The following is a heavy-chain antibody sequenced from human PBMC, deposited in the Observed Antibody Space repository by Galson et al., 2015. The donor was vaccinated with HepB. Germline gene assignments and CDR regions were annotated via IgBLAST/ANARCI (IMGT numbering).Heavy chain of an antibody. Sequence: QSGAEVKKPGASVKVSCKASGYTFTSYGISWVRQAPGQGLEWMGGIIPIFGTANYAQKFQGRVTITADESTSTAYMELSSLRTEDTAAYYCARSQDIVVVPADDAFDIWGQGTMVTVSS. CDR3: ARSQDIVVVPADDAFDI. V-gene: IGHV1-69*13. CDR2: IIPIFGTA. D-gene: IGHD2-2*01. J-gene: IGHJ3*02. CDR1: GYTFTSYG.